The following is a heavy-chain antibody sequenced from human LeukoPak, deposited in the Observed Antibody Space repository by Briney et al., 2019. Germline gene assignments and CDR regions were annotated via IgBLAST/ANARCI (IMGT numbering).Heavy chain of an antibody. Sequence: PSGTLSLTCAVSGGSISSSNWWSWVRQPPGKGLEWIGEIYHSGSTNYNPSLKSRVTISVDTSKNQFSLKLSSVTAADTAVYYCARTDCSSTSCYLEMDYMDVWGKGTTVTVSS. CDR3: ARTDCSSTSCYLEMDYMDV. D-gene: IGHD2-2*01. V-gene: IGHV4-4*02. CDR2: IYHSGST. CDR1: GGSISSSNW. J-gene: IGHJ6*03.